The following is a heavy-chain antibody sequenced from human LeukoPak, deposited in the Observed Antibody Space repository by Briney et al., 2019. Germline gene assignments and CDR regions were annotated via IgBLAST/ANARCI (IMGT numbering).Heavy chain of an antibody. CDR3: ARGTGSSWYSYYYMDV. D-gene: IGHD6-13*01. J-gene: IGHJ6*03. V-gene: IGHV1-8*02. CDR1: GYTFTSYG. Sequence: ASVKVSCKASGYTFTSYGISWVRQATGQGLEWMGWMNPNSGNTGYAQKFQGRVTMTRNTSISTAYMELSSLRSEDTAVYYCARGTGSSWYSYYYMDVWGKGTTVTISS. CDR2: MNPNSGNT.